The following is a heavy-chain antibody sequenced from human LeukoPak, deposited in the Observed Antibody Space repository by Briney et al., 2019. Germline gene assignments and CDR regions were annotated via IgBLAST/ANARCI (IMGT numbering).Heavy chain of an antibody. CDR2: IYTSGST. J-gene: IGHJ3*02. V-gene: IGHV4-4*08. CDR1: GGSFSGYY. Sequence: SETLSLTCAVYGGSFSGYYWSWIRQPPGKGLEWIGRIYTSGSTNYNPSLKSRVTISVDTSKNQFSLKLSSVTAADTAVYYCARDSSGWYFSGGAFDIWGQGTMVTVSS. CDR3: ARDSSGWYFSGGAFDI. D-gene: IGHD6-19*01.